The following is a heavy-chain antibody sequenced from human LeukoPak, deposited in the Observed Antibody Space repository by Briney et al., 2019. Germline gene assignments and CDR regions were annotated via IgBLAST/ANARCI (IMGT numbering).Heavy chain of an antibody. CDR1: GFTFDDYA. D-gene: IGHD5-24*01. J-gene: IGHJ3*02. V-gene: IGHV3-9*01. Sequence: GGSLRLSCAASGFTFDDYAMHWVRQAPGKGLEWVSGISWNSGSIGYADSVKGRFTISRDNANNLSYLQMNSLRAEDTAVYYCARWDDWATAFDIWGQGTMVTVSS. CDR2: ISWNSGSI. CDR3: ARWDDWATAFDI.